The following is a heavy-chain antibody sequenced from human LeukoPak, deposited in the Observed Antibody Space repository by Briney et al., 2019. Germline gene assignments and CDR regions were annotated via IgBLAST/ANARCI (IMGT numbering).Heavy chain of an antibody. V-gene: IGHV1-2*02. CDR1: GYTFTGYY. Sequence: GASVKVSCKASGYTFTGYYMHWVRQAPGQGLEWMGWINPNSGGTNCAQKFQGRVTMTRDTSISTAYMELSRLRSDDTAVYYCARDSLYYYDSSGYYSPHLDYWGQGTLVTVSS. CDR2: INPNSGGT. D-gene: IGHD3-22*01. CDR3: ARDSLYYYDSSGYYSPHLDY. J-gene: IGHJ4*02.